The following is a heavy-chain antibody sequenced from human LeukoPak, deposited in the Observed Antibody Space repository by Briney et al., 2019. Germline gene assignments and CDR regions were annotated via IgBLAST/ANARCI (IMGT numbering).Heavy chain of an antibody. CDR2: ISHIGST. CDR3: ARDRLSANAFDM. Sequence: SETLSLTCSVSGGSLTNYYWNWMRQPPGKGLEWIGYISHIGSTNYNPSLKSRLTISVDRSKNQFYLKLTSVTAADTAIYYCARDRLSANAFDMWGQGTVVTVSS. J-gene: IGHJ3*02. D-gene: IGHD2-21*02. V-gene: IGHV4-59*01. CDR1: GGSLTNYY.